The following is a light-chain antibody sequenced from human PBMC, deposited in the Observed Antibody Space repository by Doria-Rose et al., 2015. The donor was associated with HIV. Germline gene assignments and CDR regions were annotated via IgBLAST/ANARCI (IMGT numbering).Light chain of an antibody. V-gene: IGKV3-20*01. J-gene: IGKJ1*01. CDR1: QSFSSTY. CDR3: HQYGTSWT. CDR2: DGS. Sequence: TQSPGTLSLSPGERATLSCRASQSFSSTYLAWYQQQPGQAPSLLIYDGSTRATGIPDRFNASGSGTDFTLTIDRLEPEDFALYYCHQYGTSWTFGQGTKVE.